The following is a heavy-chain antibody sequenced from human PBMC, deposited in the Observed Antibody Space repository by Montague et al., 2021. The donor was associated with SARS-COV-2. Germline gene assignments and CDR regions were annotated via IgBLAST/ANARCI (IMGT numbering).Heavy chain of an antibody. D-gene: IGHD3/OR15-3a*01. CDR1: GGSIRNYN. CDR2: VFYTGST. Sequence: SETLSLTCAVAGGSIRNYNWGWIQQPPGKGLDWIGYVFYTGSTXXXPSXKRSVTISIDTSKNQISLRVTSVTAADTAKYYCASHNADDFGLLDYWGQGTLVTVSS. V-gene: IGHV4-59*08. CDR3: ASHNADDFGLLDY. J-gene: IGHJ4*02.